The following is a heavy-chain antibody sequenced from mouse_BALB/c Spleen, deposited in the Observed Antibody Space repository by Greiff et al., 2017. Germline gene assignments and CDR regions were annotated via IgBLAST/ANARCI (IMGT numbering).Heavy chain of an antibody. CDR2: ILPGSGST. Sequence: QVQLQQSGAELMKPGASVKISCKATGYTFSSYWIEWVKQRPGHGLEWIGEILPGSGSTNYNEKFKGKATFTADTSSNTAYMQLSSLTSEDSAVYYCAQLRRGYAMDYWGQGTSVTVSS. V-gene: IGHV1-9*01. CDR3: AQLRRGYAMDY. CDR1: GYTFSSYW. J-gene: IGHJ4*01. D-gene: IGHD2-4*01.